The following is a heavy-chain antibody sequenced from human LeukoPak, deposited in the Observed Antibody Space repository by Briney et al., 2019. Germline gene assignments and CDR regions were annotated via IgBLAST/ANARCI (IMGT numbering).Heavy chain of an antibody. V-gene: IGHV3-15*01. CDR1: GFTFSNAW. CDR2: MKSKSYGETI. J-gene: IGHJ5*02. CDR3: TTTVGGYYDDSGYYEFAP. D-gene: IGHD3-22*01. Sequence: PGGSLRLSCAASGFTFSNAWMSWVRQAPGKGLEWVGRMKSKSYGETIDYAAPVQGRFTISRDDSENTFYLQMNSLKIEDTAVYYCTTTVGGYYDDSGYYEFAPWGQGTLVTVSS.